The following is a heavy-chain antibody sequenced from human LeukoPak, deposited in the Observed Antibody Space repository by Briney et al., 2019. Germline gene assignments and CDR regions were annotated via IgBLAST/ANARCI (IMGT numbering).Heavy chain of an antibody. CDR1: GSTFSSYW. V-gene: IGHV3-7*01. CDR2: IKQDGSEK. J-gene: IGHJ4*02. CDR3: SRVVDYKSRDY. D-gene: IGHD3-22*01. Sequence: GGSLRLSCAASGSTFSSYWMSWVRQAPGKGLAWVANIKQDGSEKYYVDSVKGRFTISRDNAKNSLYLQKNSLRAEDTFYYYCSRVVDYKSRDYWVQRTLVTVSS.